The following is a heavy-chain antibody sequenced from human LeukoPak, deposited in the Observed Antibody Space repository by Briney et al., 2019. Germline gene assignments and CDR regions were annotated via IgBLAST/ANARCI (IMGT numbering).Heavy chain of an antibody. CDR2: ISGSGGST. V-gene: IGHV3-23*01. Sequence: PGGSLRLSCAASGFTFSSYAMSWVRQAPGKGLEWVSAISGSGGSTYYADSVKGRFTISRDNSKNTLYLQMNSLRAEDTAVYYCAKDLHYYGSSGDLDYWGQGTLVTVSS. J-gene: IGHJ4*02. CDR1: GFTFSSYA. D-gene: IGHD3-22*01. CDR3: AKDLHYYGSSGDLDY.